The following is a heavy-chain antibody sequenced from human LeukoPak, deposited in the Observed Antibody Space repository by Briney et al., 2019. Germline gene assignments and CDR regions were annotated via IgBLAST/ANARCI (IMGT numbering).Heavy chain of an antibody. CDR1: GFTFSSYG. Sequence: GGSLRLSCAASGFTFSSYGMSWVRQAPGKGLEWVSAISGSGGSTYYADSVKGRFTISRDNSKNTLYLQMNSLRAEDTAVYYCAKVVRGVIVALDYWGQGTLVTVSS. V-gene: IGHV3-23*01. CDR2: ISGSGGST. CDR3: AKVVRGVIVALDY. J-gene: IGHJ4*02. D-gene: IGHD3-10*02.